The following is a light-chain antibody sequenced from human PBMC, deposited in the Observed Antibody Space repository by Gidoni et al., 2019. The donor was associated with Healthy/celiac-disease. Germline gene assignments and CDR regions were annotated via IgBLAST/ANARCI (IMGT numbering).Light chain of an antibody. Sequence: DIQMTQSPSSLSASVGDRVTITCRASQSISSYLNWYQQKPGKAPKLLIYAASSLQSGVPSRFSGSGSGTDFTLTISSLQPEDFATYYCQQSYSTSFTFXPXTKVDI. V-gene: IGKV1-39*01. CDR2: AAS. J-gene: IGKJ3*01. CDR3: QQSYSTSFT. CDR1: QSISSY.